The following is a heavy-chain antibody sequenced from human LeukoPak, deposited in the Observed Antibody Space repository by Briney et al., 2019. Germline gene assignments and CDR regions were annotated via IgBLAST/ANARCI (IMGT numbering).Heavy chain of an antibody. V-gene: IGHV3-7*01. CDR2: IKQDGSEK. CDR1: GFTFSSYW. D-gene: IGHD3-10*01. Sequence: GGSLRLSCAASGFTFSSYWMSWVRQAPGKGLEWVANIKQDGSEKYYVDSVKGRFTISRDNAKNSLYLQMNSLRAEDTAVYYCARVGPYYYGSGSILADFDFWGQGTLVTVSS. J-gene: IGHJ4*02. CDR3: ARVGPYYYGSGSILADFDF.